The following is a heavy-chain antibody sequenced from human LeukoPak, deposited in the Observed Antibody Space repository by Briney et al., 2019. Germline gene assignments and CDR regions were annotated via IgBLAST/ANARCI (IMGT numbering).Heavy chain of an antibody. CDR2: IYYSGST. V-gene: IGHV4-31*11. J-gene: IGHJ4*02. Sequence: SETLSLTCAVYGGSFSGYYWSWIRQHPGKGLEWIGYIYYSGSTYYNPSLKSRVTISVDTSKNQFSLKLSSVTAADTAVYYCARDRNPARPHTYYYGSGSLFDYWGQGTLVTVSS. CDR3: ARDRNPARPHTYYYGSGSLFDY. D-gene: IGHD3-10*01. CDR1: GGSFSGYY.